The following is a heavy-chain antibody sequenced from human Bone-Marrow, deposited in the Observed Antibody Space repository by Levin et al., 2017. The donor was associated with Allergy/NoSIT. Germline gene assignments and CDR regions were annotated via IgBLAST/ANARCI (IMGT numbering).Heavy chain of an antibody. CDR2: FHTAGDS. CDR1: GFTFSYYD. J-gene: IGHJ3*02. D-gene: IGHD2-2*01. Sequence: QPGGSLRLSCVASGFTFSYYDMHWVRQRTGEGLEWVSAFHTAGDSHYAGSLEGRFTVSREDAQNSFYLQMNSLRAGDTAVYYCARGACSSASCYRRVDGLDIWGQGTMVTVSS. CDR3: ARGACSSASCYRRVDGLDI. V-gene: IGHV3-13*01.